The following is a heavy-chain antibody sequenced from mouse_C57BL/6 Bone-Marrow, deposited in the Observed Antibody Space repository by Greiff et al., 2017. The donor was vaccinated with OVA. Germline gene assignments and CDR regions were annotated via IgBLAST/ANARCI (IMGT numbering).Heavy chain of an antibody. CDR1: GFTFSNYW. J-gene: IGHJ3*01. V-gene: IGHV6-3*01. CDR3: TGTGTVAY. Sequence: EVKVEESGGGLVQPGGSMKLSCVASGFTFSNYWMNWVRQSPEKGLEWVAQIRLKSDNYATHYAESVKGRFTISRDDSKSSVYLQMNSLRAEDTGSYYCTGTGTVAYWGQGTLVTVSA. CDR2: IRLKSDNYAT. D-gene: IGHD4-1*01.